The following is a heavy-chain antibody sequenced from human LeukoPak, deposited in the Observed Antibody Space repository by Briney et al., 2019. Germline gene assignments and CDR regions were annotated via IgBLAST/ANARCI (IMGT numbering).Heavy chain of an antibody. D-gene: IGHD2-2*01. V-gene: IGHV3-30*02. CDR3: ARAYCSSTSCSLLFDY. CDR1: GFTFSSYG. J-gene: IGHJ4*02. Sequence: GGSLRLSCAASGFTFSSYGMHWVRQAPGKGLEWVAFIRYDGSNKYYADSVKGRYTISRDNSKNTLYLQMNSLRAEDTAVYYCARAYCSSTSCSLLFDYWGQGTLVTVSS. CDR2: IRYDGSNK.